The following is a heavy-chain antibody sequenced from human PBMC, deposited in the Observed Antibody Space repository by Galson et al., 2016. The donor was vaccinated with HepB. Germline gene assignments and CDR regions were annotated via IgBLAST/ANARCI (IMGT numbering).Heavy chain of an antibody. V-gene: IGHV4-4*02. CDR2: IYHTGTS. CDR3: ARAAIVPGARMVFDP. CDR1: GASISDSNW. Sequence: SETLSLTCAVYGASISDSNWWTWVRQVPGKGLERIGEIYHTGTSNNNPFLSSRFTLSVDKSRNQISLNVTSVTAADTAVYYCARAAIVPGARMVFDPWGQGILVTVSS. D-gene: IGHD2-2*01. J-gene: IGHJ5*02.